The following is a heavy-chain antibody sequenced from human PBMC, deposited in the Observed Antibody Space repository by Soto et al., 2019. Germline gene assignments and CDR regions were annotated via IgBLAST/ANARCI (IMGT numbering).Heavy chain of an antibody. Sequence: PSETLSLTCTVSGGSISSYYWSWIRQPPGKGLEWIGYIYYSGSTNYNPSLKSRVTISVDTSKNQFSLKLSPVTAADTAVYYCARQGDGYNYFDYWGQGTLVTVSS. CDR1: GGSISSYY. D-gene: IGHD5-18*01. J-gene: IGHJ4*02. CDR2: IYYSGST. CDR3: ARQGDGYNYFDY. V-gene: IGHV4-59*08.